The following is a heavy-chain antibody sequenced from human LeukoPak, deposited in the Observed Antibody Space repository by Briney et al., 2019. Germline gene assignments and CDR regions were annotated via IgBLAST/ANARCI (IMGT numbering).Heavy chain of an antibody. CDR1: GGSISSGGYY. CDR3: ARKPWLSGDAFDI. D-gene: IGHD6-25*01. Sequence: SQTLSPTCTVSGGSISSGGYYWSWIRQHPGKGLEWIGYIYYSGSTYYNPSLKSRVTISVDTSKNQFSLKLSSVTAADTAVYYCARKPWLSGDAFDIWGQGTMVTVSS. CDR2: IYYSGST. J-gene: IGHJ3*02. V-gene: IGHV4-31*03.